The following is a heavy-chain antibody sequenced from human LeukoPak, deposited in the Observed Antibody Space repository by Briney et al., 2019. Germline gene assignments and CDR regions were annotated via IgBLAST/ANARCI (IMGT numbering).Heavy chain of an antibody. D-gene: IGHD3-10*01. Sequence: GASVKVSCKASGYTFTSYGISWVRQAPGQGLEWMGLISAYNGNTNYAQKLQGRVTMTTDTSTSTVYMELSSLRSDDTAVYYCARSLLWFGELLPDSYLAFLLGAFDIWGQGTMVTVSS. J-gene: IGHJ3*02. V-gene: IGHV1-18*01. CDR3: ARSLLWFGELLPDSYLAFLLGAFDI. CDR1: GYTFTSYG. CDR2: ISAYNGNT.